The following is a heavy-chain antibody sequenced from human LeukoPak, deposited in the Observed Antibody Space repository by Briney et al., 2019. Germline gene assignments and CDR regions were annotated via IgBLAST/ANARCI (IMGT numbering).Heavy chain of an antibody. CDR1: GYNFTSYW. V-gene: IGHV5-51*01. Sequence: GESLKISCKGSGYNFTSYWIGWVRQMPGKGLEWMGIIYPGDSDSRLSPSLQGQVTISADKSISTAYLQWNSLKASDTAMYYCARGHHVVVATATWASDAFDLWGQGTMVTVSS. J-gene: IGHJ3*01. CDR3: ARGHHVVVATATWASDAFDL. D-gene: IGHD2-21*02. CDR2: IYPGDSDS.